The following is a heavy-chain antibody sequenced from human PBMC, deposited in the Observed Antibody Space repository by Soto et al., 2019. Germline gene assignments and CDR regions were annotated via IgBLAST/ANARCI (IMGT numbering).Heavy chain of an antibody. CDR1: GYTFTGYY. V-gene: IGHV1-2*02. D-gene: IGHD3-22*01. CDR3: ARGSFRLYYYDGRGYYFTFDY. CDR2: INPNSGGT. J-gene: IGHJ4*02. Sequence: ASVKVSCKASGYTFTGYYMHWVRQAPGQGLEWMGWINPNSGGTNYAQKFQGRVTMTRDTSISTAYMELSRLRSDDTAVYYCARGSFRLYYYDGRGYYFTFDYWGQGTEVTVSS.